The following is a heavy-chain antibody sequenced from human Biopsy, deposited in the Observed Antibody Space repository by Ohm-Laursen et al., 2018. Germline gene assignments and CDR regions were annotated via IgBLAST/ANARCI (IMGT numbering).Heavy chain of an antibody. V-gene: IGHV1-2*02. CDR1: GSTFTGYY. CDR2: LNTNNGGT. J-gene: IGHJ4*02. CDR3: AREIAPWYDSSDYYSFFDY. D-gene: IGHD3-22*01. Sequence: GSSVKVSCKASGSTFTGYYIHWARQAPGHGLVWVGWLNTNNGGTNYAEKFQGRVTMTRDTSINTAYMELSSLRSDDTAVYFCAREIAPWYDSSDYYSFFDYWGQGTLVTVSS.